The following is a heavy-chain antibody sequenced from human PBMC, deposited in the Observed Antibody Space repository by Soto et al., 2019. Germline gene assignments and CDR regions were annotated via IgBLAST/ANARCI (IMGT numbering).Heavy chain of an antibody. CDR1: GFSLSNAGMG. V-gene: IGHV2-26*01. CDR2: IFSNDER. CDR3: AQTEDGGRSRTPAGWFDA. J-gene: IGHJ5*02. D-gene: IGHD2-15*01. Sequence: QVTLKDSGPVLVKPTETLTLTCTVSGFSLSNAGMGVSWIRQPPGKALEWLAHIFSNDERRFSTSLKNRLTISKDTFNSQVVLIMTNMDPVDTATYYCAQTEDGGRSRTPAGWFDAWGQETLVTVSS.